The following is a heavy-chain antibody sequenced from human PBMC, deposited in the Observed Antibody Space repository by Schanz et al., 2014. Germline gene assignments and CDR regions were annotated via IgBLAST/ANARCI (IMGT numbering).Heavy chain of an antibody. V-gene: IGHV3-74*02. J-gene: IGHJ3*02. Sequence: EMQLLESGGGLIQPGGSLRLSCAASGFTFSTHAMSWVRQAPGKGLEWVSRINGDGSRTAYADSVKGRFTISRDNAKNTLYLQMNSLRAEDTAVYYCAKSDAFDIWGQGTLVTVSS. CDR3: AKSDAFDI. CDR1: GFTFSTHA. CDR2: INGDGSRT.